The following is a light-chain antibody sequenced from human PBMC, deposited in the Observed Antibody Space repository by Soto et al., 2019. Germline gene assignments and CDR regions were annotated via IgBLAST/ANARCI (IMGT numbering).Light chain of an antibody. CDR1: SSDVGGYNY. V-gene: IGLV2-8*01. J-gene: IGLJ1*01. CDR3: SSYAGSSNV. Sequence: QSSLTQPPSASVSPGQSVSISFTVTSSDVGGYNYVSWYQQHPGKAPKLMIYEVNKRPSGVPDRFSGSKSGNTASLTVSGLQAEDEADYYCSSYAGSSNVFGTGTKVTVL. CDR2: EVN.